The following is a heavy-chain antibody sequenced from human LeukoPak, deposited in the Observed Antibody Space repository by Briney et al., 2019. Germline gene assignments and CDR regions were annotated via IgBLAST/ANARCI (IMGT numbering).Heavy chain of an antibody. Sequence: SETLSLTCAVYGGSFSGNYWSWIRQPPGKGLEWIGEINQSGSTNYNPSLKSRVTISVDTSKNQFSLKLSSVTAADTAVYYCASFAHSSGYYYADYWGQGTLVTVSS. CDR2: INQSGST. D-gene: IGHD3-22*01. V-gene: IGHV4-34*01. CDR1: GGSFSGNY. J-gene: IGHJ4*02. CDR3: ASFAHSSGYYYADY.